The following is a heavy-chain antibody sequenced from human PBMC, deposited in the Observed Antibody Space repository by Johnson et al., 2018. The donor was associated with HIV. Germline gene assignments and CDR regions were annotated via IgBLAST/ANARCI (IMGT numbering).Heavy chain of an antibody. V-gene: IGHV3-20*04. J-gene: IGHJ3*02. CDR3: AREGIAARPGAFDI. CDR1: GFTFDDYG. CDR2: INWNGGST. Sequence: VQLVESGGGLVKPGGSLRLSCLASGFTFDDYGMSWVRQAPGKGLEWVSGINWNGGSTGYADSVKGRFTISRDNAKNSLYLQMNSLRAEDTALYYCAREGIAARPGAFDIWGQGTMVTVSS. D-gene: IGHD6-6*01.